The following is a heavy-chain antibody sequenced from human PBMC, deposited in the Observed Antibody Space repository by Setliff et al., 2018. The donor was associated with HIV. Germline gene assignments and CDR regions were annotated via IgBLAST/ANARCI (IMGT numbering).Heavy chain of an antibody. CDR3: ARDRAYCSSGSCYRPLVYYFYYMDV. Sequence: ASVKVSCEASGFTFSDYYMHWVRQAPGQGLEWMGWVRPYNADKNYAQKFQGRVTMTSDTSIRTAYLELSGLTSDDTAIYYCARDRAYCSSGSCYRPLVYYFYYMDVWGTGTTVTVSS. D-gene: IGHD2-15*01. J-gene: IGHJ6*03. V-gene: IGHV1-2*02. CDR1: GFTFSDYY. CDR2: VRPYNADK.